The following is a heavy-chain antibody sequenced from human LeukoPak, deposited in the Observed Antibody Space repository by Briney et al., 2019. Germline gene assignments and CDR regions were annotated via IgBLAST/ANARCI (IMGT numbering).Heavy chain of an antibody. CDR2: ISGNGNNR. Sequence: PGGSLRLSCEGTGFTFTEYVMSWVRQAPGKGLEWVSTISGNGNNRYYADSVKGRFTISSDISKNTLYLQMNSLRDEDTAVYYCARDIVGATTVYYYYGMDVWGQGTTVTVSS. CDR1: GFTFTEYV. CDR3: ARDIVGATTVYYYYGMDV. D-gene: IGHD1-26*01. J-gene: IGHJ6*02. V-gene: IGHV3-23*01.